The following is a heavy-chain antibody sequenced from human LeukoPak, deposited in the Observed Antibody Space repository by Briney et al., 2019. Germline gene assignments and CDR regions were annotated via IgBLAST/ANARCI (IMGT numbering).Heavy chain of an antibody. CDR3: ARVRRLIGYCSSTSCYAPYYYYYMDV. D-gene: IGHD2-2*01. CDR1: GGSISSGDYY. V-gene: IGHV4-61*08. Sequence: PSQTLSLTCTVSGGSISSGDYYWSWIRQPPGKGLEWIGYIYYSGSTNYNPSLKSRVTISVDTSKNQSSLKLSSVTAADTAVYYCARVRRLIGYCSSTSCYAPYYYYYMDVWGKGTTVTVSS. J-gene: IGHJ6*03. CDR2: IYYSGST.